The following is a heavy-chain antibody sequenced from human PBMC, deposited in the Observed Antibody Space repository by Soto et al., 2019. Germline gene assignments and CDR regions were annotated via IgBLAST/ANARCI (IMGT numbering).Heavy chain of an antibody. CDR3: ASRIRYYTMDV. V-gene: IGHV3-23*01. CDR2: ISGGGENT. Sequence: EGQLLESGGGLEQPGGSLRLSCAASGFTFSNYAMSWVRQAPGKGLEWVSVISGGGENTFYTDSVKGRFTISRDNSKNKLYLQMNSLRGDDTAVYYCASRIRYYTMDVWGQGTTVTVSS. J-gene: IGHJ6*02. CDR1: GFTFSNYA.